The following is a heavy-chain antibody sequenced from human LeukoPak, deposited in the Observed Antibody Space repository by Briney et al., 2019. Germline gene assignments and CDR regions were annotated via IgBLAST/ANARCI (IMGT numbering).Heavy chain of an antibody. CDR1: GGSISSGSYY. CDR2: IYTSGST. J-gene: IGHJ5*02. CDR3: ARETVADYYDSSGYYPS. D-gene: IGHD3-22*01. Sequence: PSQTLSLTCTVSGGSISSGSYYWSWIRQPAGKGLEWIGRIYTSGSTNYNPSLKSRVTTSVDTSKNQFSLKLSSVTAADTAVYYCARETVADYYDSSGYYPSLGQGTLVTVSS. V-gene: IGHV4-61*02.